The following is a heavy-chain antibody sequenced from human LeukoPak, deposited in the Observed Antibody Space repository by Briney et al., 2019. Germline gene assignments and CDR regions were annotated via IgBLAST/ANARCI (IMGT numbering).Heavy chain of an antibody. CDR3: ARKVAGGWFDP. Sequence: GASVKVSCKASGYSFTTYAINWVRQAPGQGLEWIGWINTNTGNPTYAQGFTGRFVFSLDTSVSTAYLQISSLKAEDTAVYYCARKVAGGWFDPWGQGTLVTVSS. V-gene: IGHV7-4-1*02. J-gene: IGHJ5*02. CDR1: GYSFTTYA. D-gene: IGHD2-15*01. CDR2: INTNTGNP.